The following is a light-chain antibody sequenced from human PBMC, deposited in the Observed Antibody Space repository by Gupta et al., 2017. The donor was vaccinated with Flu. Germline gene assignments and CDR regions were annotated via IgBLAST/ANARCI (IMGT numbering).Light chain of an antibody. V-gene: IGKV1-5*03. Sequence: SPSTLSASVVDRVTITCRASQSISNRLAWYQQKAGKPPKILIYKASTLEGGVPSRFSGSGSGTQFTLTISSLQPDDFATYYCQQYDYYWTFGQGTKVEI. J-gene: IGKJ1*01. CDR1: QSISNR. CDR2: KAS. CDR3: QQYDYYWT.